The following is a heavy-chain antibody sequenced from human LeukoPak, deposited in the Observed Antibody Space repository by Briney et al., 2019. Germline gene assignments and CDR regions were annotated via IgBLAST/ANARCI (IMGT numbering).Heavy chain of an antibody. CDR2: IAPSVDTT. Sequence: ASVKVSCKTSGYIFTGYYMHWVRQAPGQGLEWVGRIAPSVDTTNYAQKFRDRVTMTRDTSTNTVYMELRSLRSEDTAVYYCVREESGGYFDYWGQGTLVSVSS. CDR1: GYIFTGYY. D-gene: IGHD2-8*02. J-gene: IGHJ4*02. CDR3: VREESGGYFDY. V-gene: IGHV1-46*01.